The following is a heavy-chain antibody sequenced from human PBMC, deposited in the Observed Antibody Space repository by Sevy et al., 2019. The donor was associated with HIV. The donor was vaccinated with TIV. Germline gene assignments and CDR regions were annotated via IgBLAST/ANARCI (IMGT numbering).Heavy chain of an antibody. CDR2: ISGSGGST. J-gene: IGHJ3*02. CDR1: GFTFSSYA. D-gene: IGHD3-16*01. V-gene: IGHV3-23*01. CDR3: ATSGTGTTDWGEDVFDI. Sequence: GGSLRLSCAASGFTFSSYAMSWVRQAPGKGLEWVSAISGSGGSTYYADSVKGRLTISRDNSKNTLYLQMNSLRAEDTAVYYCATSGTGTTDWGEDVFDIWGQGTMVTVSS.